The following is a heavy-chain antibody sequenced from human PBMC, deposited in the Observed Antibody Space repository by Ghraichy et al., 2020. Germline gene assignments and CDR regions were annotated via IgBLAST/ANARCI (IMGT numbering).Heavy chain of an antibody. D-gene: IGHD1-7*01. J-gene: IGHJ4*02. CDR1: GYTFTSSG. Sequence: ASVKVSCKASGYTFTSSGISWVRQAPGQGLEWMGWISVYNGNANYAQKLQGRVTLTTDTSTSTAYMELRSLRSDDTAVYYCARDWDYEFDYWGQGTLVTVSS. CDR2: ISVYNGNA. V-gene: IGHV1-18*01. CDR3: ARDWDYEFDY.